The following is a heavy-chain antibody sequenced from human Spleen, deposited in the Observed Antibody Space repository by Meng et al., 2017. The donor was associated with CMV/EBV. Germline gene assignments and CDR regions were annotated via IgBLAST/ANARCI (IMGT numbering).Heavy chain of an antibody. CDR2: NSDYNGNT. V-gene: IGHV1-18*01. CDR3: ARGGMMWRSGIVVEPATAFDV. CDR1: G. D-gene: IGHD2-15*01. J-gene: IGHJ4*02. Sequence: GVSWERQAHGQGIEYMGWNSDYNGNTDYARRFQGRVTLTTDSSTNTVFMELRGLRSDETAVYYCARGGMMWRSGIVVEPATAFDVWGQGTLVTVSS.